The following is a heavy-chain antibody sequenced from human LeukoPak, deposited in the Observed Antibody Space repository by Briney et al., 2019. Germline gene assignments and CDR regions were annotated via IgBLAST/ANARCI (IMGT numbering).Heavy chain of an antibody. D-gene: IGHD5-24*01. V-gene: IGHV3-30-3*01. CDR1: GFTFSSYA. CDR2: ISYDGSNK. CDR3: ARDLRDGYNFEFGY. J-gene: IGHJ4*02. Sequence: TGRSLRLSCAASGFTFSSYAMHWVRQAPGKGLEWVAVISYDGSNKYYADSVKGRFTISRDSSKNTLHLQMNSLRAEDTAVYYCARDLRDGYNFEFGYWGQGTLVTVSS.